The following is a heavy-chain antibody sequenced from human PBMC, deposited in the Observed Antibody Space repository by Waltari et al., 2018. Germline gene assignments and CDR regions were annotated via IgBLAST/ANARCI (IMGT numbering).Heavy chain of an antibody. CDR3: ARVNSNYVNWFDP. V-gene: IGHV3-20*04. D-gene: IGHD4-4*01. CDR2: INWDGSST. Sequence: EEQLVESGGGVVRPGGSLSLSCAAHGFPLDHFAMAWVRQAPGKGLEWVSGINWDGSSTGYADSVKGRFTISRDNAKNSLHLHVNSLTAEDTAFYYCARVNSNYVNWFDPWGQGTLVIVSS. CDR1: GFPLDHFA. J-gene: IGHJ5*02.